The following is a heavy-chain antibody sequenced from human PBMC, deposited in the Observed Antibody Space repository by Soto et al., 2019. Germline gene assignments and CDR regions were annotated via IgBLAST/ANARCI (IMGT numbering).Heavy chain of an antibody. CDR1: GDSFNDYY. V-gene: IGHV1-2*02. D-gene: IGHD5-12*01. CDR2: INPNGGGT. CDR3: ARESGGATATLDYYYFYMDV. J-gene: IGHJ6*03. Sequence: VPLVQSGAEVKKPGASVKVSCKTSGDSFNDYYIHWVRQAPGQGLEWMGWINPNGGGTKYAQRFQGRVTVTRDTSIRTVYMELSSLRSDYTAVYYCARESGGATATLDYYYFYMDVWGKGTTVTVSS.